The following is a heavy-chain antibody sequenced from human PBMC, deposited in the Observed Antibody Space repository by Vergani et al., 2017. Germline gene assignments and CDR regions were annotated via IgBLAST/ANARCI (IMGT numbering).Heavy chain of an antibody. CDR1: GGTFSSYA. Sequence: QVQLVQSGAEVKKPGSSVKVSCKASGGTFSSYAISWVRQAPGQGLEWMGGIIPIFGTANYAQKFQGRVTITADESTSTAYMELSSLRSEDTAVYYCATLLWCGESSYYYYYGMDVWSQGTTVTVSS. D-gene: IGHD3-10*01. CDR3: ATLLWCGESSYYYYYGMDV. CDR2: IIPIFGTA. J-gene: IGHJ6*02. V-gene: IGHV1-69*01.